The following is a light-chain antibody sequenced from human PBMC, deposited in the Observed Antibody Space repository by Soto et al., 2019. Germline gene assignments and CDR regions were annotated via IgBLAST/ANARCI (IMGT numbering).Light chain of an antibody. Sequence: EIVMTQSPATLSVSPGERATLSCRASQSVSRNLAWYQPTPAQAPRLLXYGASTRAKGIPVRFSGSGSGTEFTLTISSLQSEDFAVYDCQQYNNWPMWTFGQGTKVDIK. CDR1: QSVSRN. CDR2: GAS. V-gene: IGKV3-15*01. J-gene: IGKJ1*01. CDR3: QQYNNWPMWT.